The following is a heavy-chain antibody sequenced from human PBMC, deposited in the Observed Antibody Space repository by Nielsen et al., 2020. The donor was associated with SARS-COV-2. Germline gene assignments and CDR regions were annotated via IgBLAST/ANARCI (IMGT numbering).Heavy chain of an antibody. CDR1: GFTFDDYA. V-gene: IGHV3-9*01. CDR3: AKDIGGYYYGSGSYWNNWFDP. D-gene: IGHD3-10*01. Sequence: GGSLRLSCAASGFTFDDYAMHWVRQAPGKGLEWVSGISWNSGSIGYADSVKGRFTISRDNAKNSLYLQMNSLRAEDTALYYCAKDIGGYYYGSGSYWNNWFDPWGQGTLVTVSS. J-gene: IGHJ5*02. CDR2: ISWNSGSI.